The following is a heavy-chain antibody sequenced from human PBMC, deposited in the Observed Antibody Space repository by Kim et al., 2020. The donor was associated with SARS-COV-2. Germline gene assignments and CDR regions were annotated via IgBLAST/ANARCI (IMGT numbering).Heavy chain of an antibody. V-gene: IGHV3-21*01. CDR2: ISSSSSYI. CDR1: GFTFSSYS. D-gene: IGHD2-2*02. Sequence: GGSLRLSCAASGFTFSSYSMNWVRQAPGKGLEWVSSISSSSSYIYYADSVKGRFTISRDNAKNSLYLQMNSLRAEDTAVYYCARSLPYRNPKYYYYMDVWGKGTTVTVSS. J-gene: IGHJ6*03. CDR3: ARSLPYRNPKYYYYMDV.